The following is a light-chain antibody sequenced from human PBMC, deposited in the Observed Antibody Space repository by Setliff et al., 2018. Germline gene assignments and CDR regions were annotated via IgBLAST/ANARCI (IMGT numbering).Light chain of an antibody. CDR2: EVS. Sequence: QSALTQPPSASGSPGQSVTISCTGASSDVGGYNYVSWYQQHPGKAPKLMIYEVSKRPSGVPDRFSGSKSGNTASLTISGLQAEDEADYYCSSYTSSSTLVFGGGTK. CDR1: SSDVGGYNY. V-gene: IGLV2-8*01. J-gene: IGLJ2*01. CDR3: SSYTSSSTLV.